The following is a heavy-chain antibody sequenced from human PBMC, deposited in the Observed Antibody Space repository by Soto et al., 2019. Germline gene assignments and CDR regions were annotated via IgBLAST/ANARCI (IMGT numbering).Heavy chain of an antibody. D-gene: IGHD3-10*01. CDR3: ARGILGTGTANDH. J-gene: IGHJ4*02. CDR2: IIGDGRYT. CDR1: GFTFSNYW. V-gene: IGHV3-74*03. Sequence: EVQLVESGGGLVQPGGSLILSCAASGFTFSNYWMVWVRQAPRKGLVWVSRIIGDGRYTTYADSVKGRFTISRDNAKNTVYLQMNRLRVEDTAGYYGARGILGTGTANDHWGKGTLVTVSS.